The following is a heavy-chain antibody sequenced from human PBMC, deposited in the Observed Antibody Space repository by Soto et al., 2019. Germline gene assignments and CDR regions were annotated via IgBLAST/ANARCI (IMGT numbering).Heavy chain of an antibody. V-gene: IGHV3-23*01. CDR3: AKDTPIRRQKTVVVPAAPNYYYYGMDV. J-gene: IGHJ6*02. D-gene: IGHD2-2*01. Sequence: PGGSLRLSCAASGFTFSSYAMSWVRQAPGKGLEWVSAISGSGGSTYYADSVKGRFTISRDNSKNTLYLQMNSLRAEDTALYYCAKDTPIRRQKTVVVPAAPNYYYYGMDVWGQGTAVTVSS. CDR2: ISGSGGST. CDR1: GFTFSSYA.